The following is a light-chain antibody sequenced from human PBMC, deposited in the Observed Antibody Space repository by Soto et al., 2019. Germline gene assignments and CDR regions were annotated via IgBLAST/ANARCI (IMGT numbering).Light chain of an antibody. CDR3: QQYINRWT. J-gene: IGKJ1*01. Sequence: DIVMTQSPDSLVVSLGERATINCKSSQSVLNSSNNKNYLAWYQQKPGQPPKLLIYWASTRESGVPDRFSGSGSGTDFILTISSLQSDDFATYYCQQYINRWTFGEGTEVEIK. CDR2: WAS. CDR1: QSVLNSSNNKNY. V-gene: IGKV4-1*01.